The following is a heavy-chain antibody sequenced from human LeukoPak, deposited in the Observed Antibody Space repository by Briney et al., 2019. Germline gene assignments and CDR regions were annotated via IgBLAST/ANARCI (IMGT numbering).Heavy chain of an antibody. CDR3: ARAQSVAVAGWFDP. J-gene: IGHJ5*02. D-gene: IGHD6-19*01. Sequence: GGSLRLSCAASGFTFSDYYMSWIRQAPGKGLEWVSYISSSGSTIYYADSVKGRFTISRDNAKNSLYLQMNSLRAEDTAVYYCARAQSVAVAGWFDPWGQGTLVTVSS. CDR1: GFTFSDYY. CDR2: ISSSGSTI. V-gene: IGHV3-11*01.